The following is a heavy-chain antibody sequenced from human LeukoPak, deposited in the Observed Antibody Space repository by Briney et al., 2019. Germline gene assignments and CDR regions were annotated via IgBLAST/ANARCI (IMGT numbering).Heavy chain of an antibody. CDR2: INHSGST. CDR3: ARGRLYDSSGYSTANFDY. V-gene: IGHV4-34*01. D-gene: IGHD3-22*01. CDR1: GFTFSSYA. J-gene: IGHJ4*02. Sequence: GSLRLSCAASGFTFSSYAMSWIRQPPGKGLEWIGEINHSGSTNYNPSLKSRVTISVDTSKNQFSLKLSSVTAADTAVYYCARGRLYDSSGYSTANFDYWGQGTLVTVSS.